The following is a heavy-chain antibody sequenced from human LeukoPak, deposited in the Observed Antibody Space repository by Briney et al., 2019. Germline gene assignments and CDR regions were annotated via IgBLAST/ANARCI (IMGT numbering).Heavy chain of an antibody. J-gene: IGHJ4*02. CDR2: ISAYNGNT. CDR1: GYTFTRCG. V-gene: IGHV1-18*04. CDR3: ARDPSLMITFGGVKGSFDY. Sequence: ASVKVSCKASGYTFTRCGISWVRQAPGQGLEWMGWISAYNGNTNYAQKLQGRVTMTTDTSTSTAYMELRSLRPDDTAVYYCARDPSLMITFGGVKGSFDYWGQGTLVTVSS. D-gene: IGHD3-16*01.